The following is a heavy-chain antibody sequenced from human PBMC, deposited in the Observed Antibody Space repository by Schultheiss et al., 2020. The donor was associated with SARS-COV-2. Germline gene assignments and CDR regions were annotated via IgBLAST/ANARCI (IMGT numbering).Heavy chain of an antibody. D-gene: IGHD6-19*01. CDR2: IYYSGST. J-gene: IGHJ4*02. Sequence: SETLSLTCTVSGGSISSGGYYWSWIRQHPGKGLEWIGYIYYSGSTNYNPSLKSRVTISVDTSKNQFSLKLSSVTAADTAVYYCAREAQWLPQGLDYWGQGTLVTVSS. CDR3: AREAQWLPQGLDY. V-gene: IGHV4-61*08. CDR1: GGSISSGGYY.